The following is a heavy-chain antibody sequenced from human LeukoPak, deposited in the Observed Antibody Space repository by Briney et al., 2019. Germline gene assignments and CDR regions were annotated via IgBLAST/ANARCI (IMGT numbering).Heavy chain of an antibody. V-gene: IGHV3-30*02. Sequence: GGSLRLSCAASGFTFSSYGMHWVRQAPGKGLEWVAFIRYDGSKIYYADSVKGRFAISRDNSKNTLYLQMGSLRAEDMAVYYCARGVLPPMDYWGQGTLVTVSS. J-gene: IGHJ4*02. CDR1: GFTFSSYG. D-gene: IGHD3-10*01. CDR2: IRYDGSKI. CDR3: ARGVLPPMDY.